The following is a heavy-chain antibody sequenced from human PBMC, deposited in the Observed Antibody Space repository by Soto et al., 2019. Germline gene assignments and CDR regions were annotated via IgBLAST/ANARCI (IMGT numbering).Heavy chain of an antibody. Sequence: ASVKVSCKASGYTFTSYGISWVRQAPGQGLEWMGWISAYNGNTNYAQKLQGRVTMTTDTSTSTAYMELRSLRSDDTAVYYCARTSTLYYDFWSGLYGYFDNWGQGTLVTVSS. CDR1: GYTFTSYG. CDR3: ARTSTLYYDFWSGLYGYFDN. D-gene: IGHD3-3*01. J-gene: IGHJ4*02. V-gene: IGHV1-18*01. CDR2: ISAYNGNT.